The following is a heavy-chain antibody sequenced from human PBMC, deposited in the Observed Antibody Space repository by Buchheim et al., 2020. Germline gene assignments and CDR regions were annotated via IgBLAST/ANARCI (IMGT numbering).Heavy chain of an antibody. CDR3: AKGQKNYFDY. Sequence: QVQLVESGGGVVQPGRSLRLSCAASGFTFSSYGMHWVRQAPGKGLEWVAVISYDGSNKYYADSVKGRFTISRDNSKNTLYLQMNSLRAEDTAVYYCAKGQKNYFDYWGQGTL. V-gene: IGHV3-30*18. CDR2: ISYDGSNK. CDR1: GFTFSSYG. J-gene: IGHJ4*02.